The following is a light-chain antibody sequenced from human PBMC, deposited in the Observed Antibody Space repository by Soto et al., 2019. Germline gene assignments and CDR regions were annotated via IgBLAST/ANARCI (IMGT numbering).Light chain of an antibody. CDR3: QQYNNWPIT. CDR1: QSVRGN. V-gene: IGKV3D-15*01. Sequence: EIVLTQSPVTLSLSPGERATLSCRASQSVRGNYLAWYQQKPGQAPRLLISGASSRASGIPARFSGSGSGTEFTLTISSLQSEDFEIYYCQQYNNWPITFGQGTRLEIK. J-gene: IGKJ5*01. CDR2: GAS.